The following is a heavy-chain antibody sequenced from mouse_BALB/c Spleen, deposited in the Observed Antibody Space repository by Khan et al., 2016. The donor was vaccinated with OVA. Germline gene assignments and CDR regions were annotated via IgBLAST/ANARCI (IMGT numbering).Heavy chain of an antibody. CDR1: GFSLTSYG. CDR2: IWAGGNT. V-gene: IGHV2-9*02. J-gene: IGHJ3*01. Sequence: QVQLKESGPGLVAPSQSLSITCTVSGFSLTSYGVHWVRQPPGKGLEWLGVIWAGGNTNYKSALMSRLSISKDNSKSQVFLKIHSLQTDDTAMYYCARETERAWCAYWGQGTLVTVSA. CDR3: ARETERAWCAY. D-gene: IGHD4-1*01.